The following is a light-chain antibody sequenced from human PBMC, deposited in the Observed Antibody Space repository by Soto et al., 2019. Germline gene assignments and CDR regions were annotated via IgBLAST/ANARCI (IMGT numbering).Light chain of an antibody. Sequence: EIVLTQDPATLSLAPGERATLFFRASQTISSYLAWYQHKPGQAPRLLIYDTSNRATGIPARFSGSGSGTDFTLTISSLEPEDFAVYYCHQRSNWPLTFGGGTKVDIK. CDR1: QTISSY. J-gene: IGKJ4*01. V-gene: IGKV3-11*01. CDR2: DTS. CDR3: HQRSNWPLT.